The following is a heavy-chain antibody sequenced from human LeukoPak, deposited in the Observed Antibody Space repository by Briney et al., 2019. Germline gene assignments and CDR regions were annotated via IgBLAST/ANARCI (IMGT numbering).Heavy chain of an antibody. Sequence: SETLSLTCTVSGGSISSYYWSWIRQPPGKGLECIGFIYYSETTNYNPSFKSRVTISVDTSKNQFSLKLNSVTAADTAVYYCARSVTTRYYYYMDVWGKGTTVTVSS. CDR1: GGSISSYY. D-gene: IGHD4-11*01. J-gene: IGHJ6*03. CDR2: IYYSETT. CDR3: ARSVTTRYYYYMDV. V-gene: IGHV4-59*01.